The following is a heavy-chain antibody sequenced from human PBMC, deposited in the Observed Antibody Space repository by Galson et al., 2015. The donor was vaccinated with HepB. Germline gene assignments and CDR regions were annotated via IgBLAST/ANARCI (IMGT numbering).Heavy chain of an antibody. D-gene: IGHD3-10*01. CDR1: KYGFTTYG. CDR2: INTDTGNP. V-gene: IGHV7-4-1*02. J-gene: IGHJ5*02. Sequence: SVKVSCKASKYGFTTYGMNWVRQVPGQGLEWMGWINTDTGNPTYAQGFTGRFVFSLDTSVSTAYLQISSLQAEDTAVYYCARTPYYDSGSCYNAWFDPWGQGTLVTVSS. CDR3: ARTPYYDSGSCYNAWFDP.